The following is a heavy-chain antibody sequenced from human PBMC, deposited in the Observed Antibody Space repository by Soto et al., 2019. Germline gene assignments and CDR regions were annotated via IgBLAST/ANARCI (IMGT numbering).Heavy chain of an antibody. V-gene: IGHV4-31*03. CDR3: ARERVVIAIIDY. Sequence: SLTCTVSGGSISSGGYYWSWIRQHPGKGLEWIGYIYYSGSTYYNPSLKSRVTISVDTSKNQFSLKLSSVTAADTAVYYCARERVVIAIIDYWGQGTLVTVSS. J-gene: IGHJ4*02. CDR1: GGSISSGGYY. D-gene: IGHD2-21*01. CDR2: IYYSGST.